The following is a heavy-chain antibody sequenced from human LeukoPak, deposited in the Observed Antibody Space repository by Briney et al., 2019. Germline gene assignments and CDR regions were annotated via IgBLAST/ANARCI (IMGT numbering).Heavy chain of an antibody. J-gene: IGHJ4*02. V-gene: IGHV1-69*13. Sequence: SVKVSCKASGGTFSSYTISWVRQAPGQGLEWMGGITPIFGTANYAQKFQGRVTITADESTSTAYMELSSLRSEDTAVYYCARRGFGDYYDSSGYLSHWGQGTLVTVSS. CDR1: GGTFSSYT. CDR3: ARRGFGDYYDSSGYLSH. CDR2: ITPIFGTA. D-gene: IGHD3-22*01.